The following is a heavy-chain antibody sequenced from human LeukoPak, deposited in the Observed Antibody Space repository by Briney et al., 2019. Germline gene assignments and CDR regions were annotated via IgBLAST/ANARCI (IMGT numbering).Heavy chain of an antibody. V-gene: IGHV3-21*01. D-gene: IGHD1-26*01. Sequence: GGSLRLSCAASGFTFSSYSMNWVRQAPGKGLEWVSSISGSSTYIYYADSVKGRFIISRDNAKNSLYLQMNSLRAEDTAAYYCARAAGIVGATYFDYWGQGTLVTVSS. CDR1: GFTFSSYS. J-gene: IGHJ4*02. CDR2: ISGSSTYI. CDR3: ARAAGIVGATYFDY.